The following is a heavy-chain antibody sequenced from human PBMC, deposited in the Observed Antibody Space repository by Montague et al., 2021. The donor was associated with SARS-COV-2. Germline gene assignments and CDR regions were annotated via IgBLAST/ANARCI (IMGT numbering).Heavy chain of an antibody. V-gene: IGHV4-34*01. CDR3: ASLESSWGFFDY. Sequence: SETLSLTCAVYSGSLSGYYWNWIRQAPGKGLEWMGEINYSGDTYYNPSPTSRVTVSMATSVSQFYLKMTSVTAADTAVYYCASLESSWGFFDYWGQGTLVTVSS. CDR1: SGSLSGYY. CDR2: INYSGDT. D-gene: IGHD1-1*01. J-gene: IGHJ4*02.